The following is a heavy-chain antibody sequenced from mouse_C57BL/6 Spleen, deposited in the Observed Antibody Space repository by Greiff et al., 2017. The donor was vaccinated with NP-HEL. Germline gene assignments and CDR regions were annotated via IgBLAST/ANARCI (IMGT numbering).Heavy chain of an antibody. J-gene: IGHJ3*01. V-gene: IGHV14-1*01. Sequence: VQLQQSGAELVRPGASVKLSCTASGFNIKDYYMNWVKQRPEQGLEWIGRIDPEDGDTEYAPKFQGKATMTADTSSNTAYLQLSSLTSEDTAVYYCTRGRGADERFAYWGQGTLVTVSA. CDR3: TRGRGADERFAY. D-gene: IGHD3-3*01. CDR1: GFNIKDYY. CDR2: IDPEDGDT.